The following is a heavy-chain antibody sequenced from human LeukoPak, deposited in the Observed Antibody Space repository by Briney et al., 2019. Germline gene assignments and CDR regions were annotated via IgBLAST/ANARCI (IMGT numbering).Heavy chain of an antibody. CDR3: ARDHYYDFWSGYYPDY. J-gene: IGHJ4*02. V-gene: IGHV3-11*04. Sequence: GGSLRLSCAASGFTFSDYYMSWIRQAPGKGLEWVSYISSSGSTIYYADSVKGRFTISRDNAKNSLYLQMNSLRAEDTAVYYCARDHYYDFWSGYYPDYWGQGTLVTVSS. CDR2: ISSSGSTI. CDR1: GFTFSDYY. D-gene: IGHD3-3*01.